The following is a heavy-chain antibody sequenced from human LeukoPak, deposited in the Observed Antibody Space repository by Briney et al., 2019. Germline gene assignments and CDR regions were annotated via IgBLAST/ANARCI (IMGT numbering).Heavy chain of an antibody. CDR1: GFTFSSYT. CDR2: ISHDGSNK. J-gene: IGHJ5*02. CDR3: AKVQLDESFWFDP. Sequence: GRSLRLSCAASGFTFSSYTMHWVRQAPGKGLEWVAVISHDGSNKYYADSVKGRFTISRDNSKNTLYLQMNSLRAEDTAVYYCAKVQLDESFWFDPWGQGTLVTVSS. D-gene: IGHD2-2*01. V-gene: IGHV3-30*04.